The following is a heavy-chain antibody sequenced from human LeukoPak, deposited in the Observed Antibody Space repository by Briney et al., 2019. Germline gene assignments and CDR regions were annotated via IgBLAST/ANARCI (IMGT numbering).Heavy chain of an antibody. V-gene: IGHV4-34*01. J-gene: IGHJ4*02. CDR3: ARGKYGDYD. Sequence: SETLSLTCAVYGGSFSGYYWSWIRQPPGKGLEWIGEINHSGSTNYNPSLKSRVTISVDTSKNQFSLKLSSVTAADTAVYYCARGKYGDYDWGQGNLVTVSS. D-gene: IGHD4-17*01. CDR1: GGSFSGYY. CDR2: INHSGST.